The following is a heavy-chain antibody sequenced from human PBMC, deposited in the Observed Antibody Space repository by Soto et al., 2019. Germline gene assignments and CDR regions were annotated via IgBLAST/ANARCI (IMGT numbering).Heavy chain of an antibody. J-gene: IGHJ6*02. CDR1: GGSFSGYY. CDR3: ARGPKGEVGGTWYYYAMDV. CDR2: INHSGST. V-gene: IGHV4-34*01. D-gene: IGHD1-26*01. Sequence: LSRTCAVYGGSFSGYYWSWIRQPPGKGLEWIGEINHSGSTNYNPSLKSRVTISVDTSKHQFSLKLNSVTAADTAVYYCARGPKGEVGGTWYYYAMDVWGQGTTLTVSS.